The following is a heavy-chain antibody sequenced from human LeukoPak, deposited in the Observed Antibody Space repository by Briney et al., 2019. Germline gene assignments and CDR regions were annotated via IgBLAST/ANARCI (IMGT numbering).Heavy chain of an antibody. D-gene: IGHD4-11*01. J-gene: IGHJ6*02. CDR1: GFTFSDYG. CDR3: ARSYSNHLFGMDV. Sequence: PGRSLRLSCTASGFTFSDYGMHWVRQAPGKGLEWVSVIYSGGSTYYADSVKGRVAISRDNSKNTVFLQMNSVRAEDTAVYYCARSYSNHLFGMDVWGQGTTVTVSS. V-gene: IGHV3-NL1*01. CDR2: IYSGGST.